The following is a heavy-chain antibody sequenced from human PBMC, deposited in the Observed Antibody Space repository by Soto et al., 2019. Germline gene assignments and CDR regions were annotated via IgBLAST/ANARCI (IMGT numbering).Heavy chain of an antibody. CDR3: AGHGLGNCFSSGSYYIGRLAYDFDF. CDR2: IYYTGNT. D-gene: IGHD3-10*01. Sequence: QLQLQESGPGLVKPSETLSLTCTVSGGSFSSIPYYWGWIRQPPGKGLERIGSIYYTGNTHYNPSLSSRLTTSLDTTKNQSYLKLSSVSSADSAVYDCAGHGLGNCFSSGSYYIGRLAYDFDFWGQGTLFTVSS. CDR1: GGSFSSIPYY. J-gene: IGHJ4*02. V-gene: IGHV4-39*01.